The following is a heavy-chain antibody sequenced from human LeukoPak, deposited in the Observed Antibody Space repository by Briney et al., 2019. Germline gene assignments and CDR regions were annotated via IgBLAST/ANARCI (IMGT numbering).Heavy chain of an antibody. D-gene: IGHD6-19*01. CDR3: VRDGGYSSGWYGNDWFDP. CDR1: GGSISSYY. Sequence: SETLSLTCTVSGGSISSYYWSWFRQPPGKGLEWIGYISYSVSANYNPSLKSRVTISVDTSKKQFSLKLNCETAADTAVYYCVRDGGYSSGWYGNDWFDPWGQGTLVTVSS. CDR2: ISYSVSA. V-gene: IGHV4-59*01. J-gene: IGHJ5*02.